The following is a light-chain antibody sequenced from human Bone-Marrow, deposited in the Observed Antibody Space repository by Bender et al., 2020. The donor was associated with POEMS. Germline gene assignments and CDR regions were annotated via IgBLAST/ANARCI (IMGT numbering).Light chain of an antibody. CDR1: SSDVENYNV. CDR3: CSYAGSSTYV. V-gene: IGLV2-23*01. CDR2: EAN. Sequence: QSALTQPASVSGSPGQSITISCTGTSSDVENYNVVSWYQQHPGKAPKVMIYEANKRPSGVSNRFSGSKSGNTASLTISGLQAEDEADYYCCSYAGSSTYVFGTGTKVTVL. J-gene: IGLJ1*01.